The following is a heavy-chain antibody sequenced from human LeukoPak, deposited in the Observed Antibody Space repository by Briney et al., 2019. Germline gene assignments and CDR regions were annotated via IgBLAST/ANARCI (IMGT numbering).Heavy chain of an antibody. J-gene: IGHJ5*02. CDR2: ISSSGSTI. D-gene: IGHD2-15*01. CDR1: GFTFSSYE. V-gene: IGHV3-48*03. CDR3: ARGRGDIVVVVAANWLNWFDP. Sequence: GGSLRLSCAASGFTFSSYEMNWVRQAPGKGLGWVSYISSSGSTIYYADSVKGRFTISRDNAKNSLYLQMNSLRAEDTAVYYCARGRGDIVVVVAANWLNWFDPWGQGTLVTVSS.